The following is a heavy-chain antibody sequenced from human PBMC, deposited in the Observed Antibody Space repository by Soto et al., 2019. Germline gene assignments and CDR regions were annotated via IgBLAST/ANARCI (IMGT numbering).Heavy chain of an antibody. CDR3: ARIGRVGTTYSYSYGMDV. CDR1: GYTFTSYA. V-gene: IGHV1-3*05. CDR2: INAGNGNT. D-gene: IGHD1-1*01. J-gene: IGHJ6*02. Sequence: QVQLVQSGAEEKKPGASVKVSCKASGYTFTSYAMHWVRQAPGQRLEWMGWINAGNGNTKYSQKFQGRVTITRDTSASTAYMELSSLRSEDTAVYYCARIGRVGTTYSYSYGMDVWGQGTTVTVSS.